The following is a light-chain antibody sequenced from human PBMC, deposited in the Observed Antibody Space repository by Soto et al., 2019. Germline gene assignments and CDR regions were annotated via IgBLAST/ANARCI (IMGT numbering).Light chain of an antibody. Sequence: EIVVTQSPATLSLSPGARAPLSCRASQSVSSNLAWYQQKPGQAPRLLIYGASTRATGIPARFSGSGSGTEFTLTISSLQSEDFAVYYCQQYNNWPLTFGGGTKVDIK. J-gene: IGKJ4*01. CDR1: QSVSSN. CDR2: GAS. V-gene: IGKV3D-15*01. CDR3: QQYNNWPLT.